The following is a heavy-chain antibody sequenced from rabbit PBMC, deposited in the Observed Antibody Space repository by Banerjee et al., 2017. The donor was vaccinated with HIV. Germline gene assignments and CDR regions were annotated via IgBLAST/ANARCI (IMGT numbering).Heavy chain of an antibody. J-gene: IGHJ3*01. D-gene: IGHD2-1*01. V-gene: IGHV1S7*01. Sequence: QQLEESGGGLVTLGGSLKLSCKASGIDFSLYYMSWVRQAPGKGLEWIGYIDPIFGTTYYATWVDGRFTISSHNAQNTLWLQLNSLTAADTATYFCARGYDDYDARLDLWGPGTLVTVS. CDR3: ARGYDDYDARLDL. CDR2: IDPIFGTT. CDR1: GIDFSLYY.